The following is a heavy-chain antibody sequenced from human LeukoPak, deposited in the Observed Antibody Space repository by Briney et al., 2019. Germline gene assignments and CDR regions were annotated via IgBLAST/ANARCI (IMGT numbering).Heavy chain of an antibody. CDR2: ISGSGGST. CDR3: AKSGYCSSTSCYALDWFDP. V-gene: IGHV3-23*01. J-gene: IGHJ5*02. CDR1: GFTFSSYA. Sequence: GGSLRLSCAASGFTFSSYAMSWVRQAPGKGLEWVSAISGSGGSTYYADSVKGRFTISRDNSKNTLYLQMNSLRAEDTAVYYCAKSGYCSSTSCYALDWFDPWGQGTLVTVSS. D-gene: IGHD2-2*01.